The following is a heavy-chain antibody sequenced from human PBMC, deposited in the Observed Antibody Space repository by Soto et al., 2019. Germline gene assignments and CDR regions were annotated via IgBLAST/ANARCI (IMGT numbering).Heavy chain of an antibody. CDR1: VASLNNYY. Sequence: SESLSLACTVSVASLNNYYWSWARQPAGKGLEWVGRIYTSGSTNYNPSLESRVTMSVDTSKNQFSLKLSSVTAADTAVYYCARGSLAPDYWGQGTLVTV. D-gene: IGHD1-26*01. CDR3: ARGSLAPDY. V-gene: IGHV4-4*07. CDR2: IYTSGST. J-gene: IGHJ4*02.